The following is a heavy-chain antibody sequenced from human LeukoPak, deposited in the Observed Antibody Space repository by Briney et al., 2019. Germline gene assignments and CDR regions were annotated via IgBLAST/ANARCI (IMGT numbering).Heavy chain of an antibody. D-gene: IGHD6-19*01. J-gene: IGHJ4*02. CDR2: ISGSGGST. V-gene: IGHV3-23*01. Sequence: GGSLRLSCAASGFTFSSYAMSWVRQAPGKGLEWVSAISGSGGSTYYADSVKGRFTISRDNSKNTLYLQMNSLRAEDTAVYYCAKGSSSGWSGDYFDYWGQGTLVTVSS. CDR1: GFTFSSYA. CDR3: AKGSSSGWSGDYFDY.